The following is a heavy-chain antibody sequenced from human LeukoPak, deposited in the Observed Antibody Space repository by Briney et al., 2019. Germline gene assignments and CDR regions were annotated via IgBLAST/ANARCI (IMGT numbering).Heavy chain of an antibody. CDR1: GFTFSSYA. V-gene: IGHV3-23*01. Sequence: GGSLRLSCAASGFTFSSYAMSWVRQAPGKGLEWVSAISGSGGSIYYADSVKGRFTISRDNSKNTLYLQMNSLRVEDTAVYFCVSRQKEGTGYWGQGTLVTVSS. CDR2: ISGSGGSI. J-gene: IGHJ4*02. CDR3: VSRQKEGTGY. D-gene: IGHD3/OR15-3a*01.